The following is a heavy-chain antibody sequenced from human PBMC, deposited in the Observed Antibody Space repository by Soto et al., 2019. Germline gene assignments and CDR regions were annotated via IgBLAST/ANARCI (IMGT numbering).Heavy chain of an antibody. CDR3: ARLPKRGYSYGSNDY. CDR1: GYTFTSYG. D-gene: IGHD5-18*01. J-gene: IGHJ4*02. Sequence: ASVKVSCKASGYTFTSYGISWVRQAPGQGLEWMGWISAYNGNTNYAQKLQGRVTMTTDTSTSTAYMELRSLRSDDTAVYYCARLPKRGYSYGSNDYWGQGTLVTVSS. CDR2: ISAYNGNT. V-gene: IGHV1-18*01.